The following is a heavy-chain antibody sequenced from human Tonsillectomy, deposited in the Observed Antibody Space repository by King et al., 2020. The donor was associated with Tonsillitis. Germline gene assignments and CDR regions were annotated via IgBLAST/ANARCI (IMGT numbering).Heavy chain of an antibody. CDR3: ARQHLPASNCGGECSFDL. CDR1: GGSISNYY. Sequence: VQLQESGPGLVKPSETLSLTCTVSGGSISNYYWTWIRQSPGKGLEWIGYIYYSGPTNYNPSFKSRVTISVDTSKNQFSLNLSSVTAADTAVYYCARQHLPASNCGGECSFDLWVPGTVVTASS. J-gene: IGHJ4*02. V-gene: IGHV4-59*08. D-gene: IGHD2-21*01. CDR2: IYYSGPT.